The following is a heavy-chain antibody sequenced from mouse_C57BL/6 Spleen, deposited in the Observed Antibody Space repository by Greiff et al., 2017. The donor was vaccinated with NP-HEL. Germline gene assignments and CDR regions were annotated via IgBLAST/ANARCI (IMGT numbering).Heavy chain of an antibody. Sequence: EVQLQQSVAELVRPGASVKLSCTASGFNINNTYMHWVKQRPEQGLEWIGRIDPANGNTKYAPKFQGKATITADTSSNTAYLQLSSLTSEDTAIYYCARKDYSYAMDYWGQGTSVTVAS. V-gene: IGHV14-3*01. CDR2: IDPANGNT. D-gene: IGHD1-1*01. CDR3: ARKDYSYAMDY. J-gene: IGHJ4*01. CDR1: GFNINNTY.